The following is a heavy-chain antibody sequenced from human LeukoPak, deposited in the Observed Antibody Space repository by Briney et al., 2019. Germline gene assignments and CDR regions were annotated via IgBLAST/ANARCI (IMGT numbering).Heavy chain of an antibody. CDR2: IYSGGST. V-gene: IGHV3-66*01. Sequence: GGSLRLSCAASGFTFSSYSMNWVRQAPGKGLERVSVIYSGGSTYYADSVKGRFTISRDNSENTLYLQMNSLRAEDTAVYYCARFSGSYYSAFDIWGQGTMVTVSS. D-gene: IGHD1-26*01. J-gene: IGHJ3*02. CDR3: ARFSGSYYSAFDI. CDR1: GFTFSSYS.